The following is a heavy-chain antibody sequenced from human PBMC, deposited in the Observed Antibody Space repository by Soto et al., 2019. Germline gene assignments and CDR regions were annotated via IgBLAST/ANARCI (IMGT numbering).Heavy chain of an antibody. CDR1: GYTLTELS. D-gene: IGHD4-17*01. CDR3: ASQGATGYYYGMDV. Sequence: ASVKVSCKVSGYTLTELSMHWVRQAPGKGLEWMGGFDPEDGETIYAQKFQGRVTMTADESTSTDYMELSSLRSEDTAVYYCASQGATGYYYGMDVWGQGTTVTVSS. V-gene: IGHV1-24*01. CDR2: FDPEDGET. J-gene: IGHJ6*02.